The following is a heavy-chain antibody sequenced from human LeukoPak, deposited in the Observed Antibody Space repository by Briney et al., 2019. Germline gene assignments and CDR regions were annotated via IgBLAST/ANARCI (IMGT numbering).Heavy chain of an antibody. V-gene: IGHV4-59*01. CDR3: ASWDSSGYSFDY. D-gene: IGHD3-22*01. Sequence: PSETLSLTCTVSGVSISSYYWSWIRQPPGKGLEWIGDIYYSGSTNYNPSLKSRVTISVDTSKNQFSLKLSSVTAADTAVYYCASWDSSGYSFDYWGQGTLVTVSS. CDR1: GVSISSYY. J-gene: IGHJ4*02. CDR2: IYYSGST.